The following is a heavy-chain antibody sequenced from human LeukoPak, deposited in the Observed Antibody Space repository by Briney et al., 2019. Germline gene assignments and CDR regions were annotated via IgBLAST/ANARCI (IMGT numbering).Heavy chain of an antibody. V-gene: IGHV3-74*03. D-gene: IGHD4/OR15-4a*01. CDR2: INGDGSST. CDR3: VKGAPFDY. J-gene: IGHJ4*02. Sequence: GGSLRLSSAASGLAFSDQWMHWVRQGPEKGLVWVSRINGDGSSTAYADFVKGRFTISRDNARNTLSLQMNSLRIEDTAIYYCVKGAPFDYWGQGTLVAASS. CDR1: GLAFSDQW.